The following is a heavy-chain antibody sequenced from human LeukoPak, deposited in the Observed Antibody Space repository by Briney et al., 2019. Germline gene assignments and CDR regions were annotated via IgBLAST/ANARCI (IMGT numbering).Heavy chain of an antibody. V-gene: IGHV3-7*01. CDR1: GFTLSGYW. Sequence: GGSLRLSCAASGFTLSGYWWSWFGRAPGKGRGWVATIKEDGSETYYVDSVKGRFTISRDNAKNSLYLHMNSLTAEDTAMYYCARDWVAGVPFDAFDIWGQGTMVSVSS. D-gene: IGHD3-10*01. J-gene: IGHJ3*02. CDR2: IKEDGSET. CDR3: ARDWVAGVPFDAFDI.